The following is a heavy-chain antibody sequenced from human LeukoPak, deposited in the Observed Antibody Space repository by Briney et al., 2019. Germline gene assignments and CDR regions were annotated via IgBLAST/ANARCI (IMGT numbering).Heavy chain of an antibody. V-gene: IGHV4-59*12. J-gene: IGHJ2*01. CDR1: GGSISSYY. CDR3: ARRGGSYSRRAGRYFDL. Sequence: KPSETLSLTCTVSGGSISSYYWSWIRQPPGKGLEWIGYIYYSGSTNYNPSLKSRVTISVDTSKNQFSLKLSSVTAADTAIYYCARRGGSYSRRAGRYFDLWGRGTLVTVSS. D-gene: IGHD1-26*01. CDR2: IYYSGST.